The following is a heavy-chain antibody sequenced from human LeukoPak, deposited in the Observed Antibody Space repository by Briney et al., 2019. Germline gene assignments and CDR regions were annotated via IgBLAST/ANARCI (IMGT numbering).Heavy chain of an antibody. D-gene: IGHD2-21*02. CDR3: AKGVKHIVVVTAQHYFDY. CDR1: DFSFATYG. CDR2: ISYDGSNK. Sequence: AGGSLRLSCAASDFSFATYGMGWVRQAPGKGLEWVAVISYDGSNKYYADSVKGRFTISRDNSKNTLYLQMNSLRAEDTAVYYCAKGVKHIVVVTAQHYFDYWGQGTLVTVSS. J-gene: IGHJ4*02. V-gene: IGHV3-30*18.